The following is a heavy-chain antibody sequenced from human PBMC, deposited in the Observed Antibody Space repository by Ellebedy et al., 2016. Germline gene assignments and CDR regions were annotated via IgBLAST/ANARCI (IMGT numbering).Heavy chain of an antibody. Sequence: ASVKVSCKASGYSFSSSGIGWVRQAPGQGLEWVGWISPYNGRTNYAQKVQGRVTMTTDTSTSTAYMELRSLRSDDTAVYYCARRLYVPEEGGYFFDYWGQGTLVTVSS. D-gene: IGHD3-10*02. CDR3: ARRLYVPEEGGYFFDY. V-gene: IGHV1-18*01. CDR1: GYSFSSSG. J-gene: IGHJ4*02. CDR2: ISPYNGRT.